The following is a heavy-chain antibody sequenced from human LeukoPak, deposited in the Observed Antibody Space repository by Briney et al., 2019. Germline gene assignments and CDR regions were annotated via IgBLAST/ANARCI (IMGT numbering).Heavy chain of an antibody. D-gene: IGHD5-18*01. Sequence: GGSPRLSCAASGFTFSSYSMNWVRQAPGKGLEWVSSISSSSSYICYADSVKGRFTISRDNAKNSLYLQMNSLRAEDTAVYYCALTGYSYGFDYWGQGTLVTVSS. CDR3: ALTGYSYGFDY. V-gene: IGHV3-21*01. J-gene: IGHJ4*02. CDR1: GFTFSSYS. CDR2: ISSSSSYI.